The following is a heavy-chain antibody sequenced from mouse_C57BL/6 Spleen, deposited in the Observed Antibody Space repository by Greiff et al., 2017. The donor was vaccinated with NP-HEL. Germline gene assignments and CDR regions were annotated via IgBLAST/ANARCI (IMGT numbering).Heavy chain of an antibody. D-gene: IGHD1-1*01. CDR3: ARAVTTVVAWYFDV. CDR2: IDPSDSYT. V-gene: IGHV1-50*01. J-gene: IGHJ1*03. Sequence: QVQLQQPGAELVKPGASVKLSCKASGYTFTSYWMQWVKQRPGQGLEWIGEIDPSDSYTNYNQKFKGKATLTVDTSSSTAYMQLSSLTSEDSAVYYCARAVTTVVAWYFDVWGTGTTVTVSS. CDR1: GYTFTSYW.